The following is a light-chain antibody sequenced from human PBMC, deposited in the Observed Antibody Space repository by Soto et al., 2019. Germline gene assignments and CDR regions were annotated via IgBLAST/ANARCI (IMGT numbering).Light chain of an antibody. V-gene: IGKV3-11*01. CDR2: DAS. CDR1: QSVSSY. Sequence: EIVLTQSPATLSLSPGERATLSCRASQSVSSYLAWYQQKPGRAPRLLIYDASNRATGIPARFSGSGSGTDFTLTISSLEPEDFAVYYCQQRSNWLPLTFGGGTKVDIK. CDR3: QQRSNWLPLT. J-gene: IGKJ4*01.